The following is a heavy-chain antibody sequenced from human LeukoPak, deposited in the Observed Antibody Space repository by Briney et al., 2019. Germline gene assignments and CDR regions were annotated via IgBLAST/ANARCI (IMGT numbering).Heavy chain of an antibody. CDR1: GGSFSGYY. D-gene: IGHD2-15*01. CDR2: INHSGST. CDR3: ARLRYCSGGSCYFSRNGNDY. J-gene: IGHJ4*02. V-gene: IGHV4-34*01. Sequence: PSETLSLTCAVYGGSFSGYYWSWIRQPPGKGLEWIGEINHSGSTNYNPSLKSRVTISVDTSKNQFSLKLSSVTAADTAVYYCARLRYCSGGSCYFSRNGNDYWGQGTLVTVSS.